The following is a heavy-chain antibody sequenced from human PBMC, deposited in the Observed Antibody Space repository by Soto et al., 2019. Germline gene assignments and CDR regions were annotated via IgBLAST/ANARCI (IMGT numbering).Heavy chain of an antibody. D-gene: IGHD5-18*01. CDR2: ISYDGSNK. CDR1: GFTFSSYG. J-gene: IGHJ6*02. Sequence: ESGGGVVQPGRSLRLSCAASGFTFSSYGMHWVRQAPGKGLEWVAVISYDGSNKYYADSVKGRFTISRDNSKNTLYLQMNSLRAEDTAVYYCAKDREARIQLWIQGFRGMDVWGQGTTVTVSS. V-gene: IGHV3-30*18. CDR3: AKDREARIQLWIQGFRGMDV.